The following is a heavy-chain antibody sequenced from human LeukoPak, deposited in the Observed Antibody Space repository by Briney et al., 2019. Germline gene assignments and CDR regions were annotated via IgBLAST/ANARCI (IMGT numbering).Heavy chain of an antibody. J-gene: IGHJ4*02. CDR3: ARALTTVTNRYFDY. CDR2: ISSSGSTI. V-gene: IGHV3-48*04. D-gene: IGHD4-17*01. Sequence: GGSLRLSCAASGFTVTNFAIAWVRQAPGKGLEWVSYISSSGSTIYYADSVKGRFTISRDNAKNSLYLQMNSLRAEDTAVYYCARALTTVTNRYFDYWGQGTLVTVSS. CDR1: GFTVTNFA.